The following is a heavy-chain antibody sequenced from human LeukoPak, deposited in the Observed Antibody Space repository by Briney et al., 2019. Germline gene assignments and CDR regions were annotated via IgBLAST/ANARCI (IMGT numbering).Heavy chain of an antibody. Sequence: ASVKVSCKVSGYTLTELSMHWVRQAPGKGLEWMGGFDPEDGETIYAQKFQGRVTMTEDTSTDTAYMELSSLRSEDTAVYYCATCSTSCYPAEYFQHWGQGTLVTVSS. CDR2: FDPEDGET. D-gene: IGHD2-2*01. CDR3: ATCSTSCYPAEYFQH. V-gene: IGHV1-24*01. J-gene: IGHJ1*01. CDR1: GYTLTELS.